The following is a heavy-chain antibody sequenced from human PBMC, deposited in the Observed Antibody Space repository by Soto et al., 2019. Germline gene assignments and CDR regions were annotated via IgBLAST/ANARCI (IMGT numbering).Heavy chain of an antibody. CDR3: ARDKMVYYYYGMDV. D-gene: IGHD2-8*01. J-gene: IGHJ6*02. Sequence: GQRLEWMGWINAGNGNTKYSRKFQGRVTITRDTSASTAYMELSSLRSEDTAVYYCARDKMVYYYYGMDVWGQGTTVTVSS. CDR2: INAGNGNT. V-gene: IGHV1-3*01.